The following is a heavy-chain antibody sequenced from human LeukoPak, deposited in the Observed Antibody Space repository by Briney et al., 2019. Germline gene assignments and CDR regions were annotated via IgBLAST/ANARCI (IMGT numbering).Heavy chain of an antibody. D-gene: IGHD3-22*01. CDR3: ATSRGYFFRWFQH. V-gene: IGHV3-48*03. J-gene: IGHJ1*01. CDR1: GFPFSFYE. CDR2: IASSGSTI. Sequence: GGSLRLSCVVSGFPFSFYELNWVRQAPGKGLEWVSYIASSGSTIYYADSVKGRFTISRDNAKSSLYLQMNSLRADDTAVYYCATSRGYFFRWFQHWGQGTLVTVSS.